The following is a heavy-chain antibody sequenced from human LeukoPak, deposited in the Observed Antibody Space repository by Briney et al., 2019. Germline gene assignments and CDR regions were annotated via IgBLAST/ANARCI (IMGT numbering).Heavy chain of an antibody. D-gene: IGHD1-26*01. CDR1: GFTSSSYS. CDR3: ARGVGATRYYYYMDV. CDR2: ISSSSSYI. Sequence: GGSLRLSCAASGFTSSSYSMNWVRQAPGKGLEWVSSISSSSSYIYYADSVKGRFTVSRDNAKNSLYLQMNSLRAEDTAVYYCARGVGATRYYYYMDVWGKGTTVTVSS. J-gene: IGHJ6*03. V-gene: IGHV3-21*01.